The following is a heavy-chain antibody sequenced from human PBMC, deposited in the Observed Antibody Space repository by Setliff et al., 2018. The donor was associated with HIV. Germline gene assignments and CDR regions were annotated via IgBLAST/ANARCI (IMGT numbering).Heavy chain of an antibody. Sequence: ASVKVSCKASGYTFTSYDINWVRQATGQGLEWMGWMNPNSGNTGYARKFQGRVTMTRNTSISTAYMELSSLRSEDTAVYYCARGRYNFWSGYRWFDPWGQGTLVTVSS. V-gene: IGHV1-8*02. J-gene: IGHJ5*02. D-gene: IGHD3-3*01. CDR2: MNPNSGNT. CDR1: GYTFTSYD. CDR3: ARGRYNFWSGYRWFDP.